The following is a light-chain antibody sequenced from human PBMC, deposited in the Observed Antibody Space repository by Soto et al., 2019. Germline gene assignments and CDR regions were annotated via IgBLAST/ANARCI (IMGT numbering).Light chain of an antibody. J-gene: IGKJ1*01. CDR2: KAS. CDR3: QHYNGYRWT. V-gene: IGKV1-5*03. Sequence: IQITQSPSTLSASVGDRVTITCRASQSVSNWLAWYQQKPGKAPKLLIYKASSLESGVPSRFSGSGSGTEFTLTISSLRPDDFATYYCQHYNGYRWTFGQGTKVDIK. CDR1: QSVSNW.